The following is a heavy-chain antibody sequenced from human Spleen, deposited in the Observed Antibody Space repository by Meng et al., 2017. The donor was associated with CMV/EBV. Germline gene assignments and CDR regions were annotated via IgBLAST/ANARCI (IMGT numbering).Heavy chain of an antibody. CDR3: AKDPGPRLPWYYFDY. J-gene: IGHJ4*02. D-gene: IGHD1/OR15-1a*01. CDR1: GYTFTGYY. V-gene: IGHV1-46*01. Sequence: ASVKVSCKASGYTFTGYYMHWVRQAPGQGLEWMGIINPSGGSTSYAQKFQGRVTMTRDTSTSTVYMELSSLRSEDTAVYYCAKDPGPRLPWYYFDYWGQGTLVTVSS. CDR2: INPSGGST.